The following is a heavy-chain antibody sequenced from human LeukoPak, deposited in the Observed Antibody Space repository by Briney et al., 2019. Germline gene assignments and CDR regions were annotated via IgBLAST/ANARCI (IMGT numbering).Heavy chain of an antibody. D-gene: IGHD2-2*01. CDR2: ISTSGSPI. V-gene: IGHV3-48*03. CDR3: ARKYCSSTSCLFDY. CDR1: GFTFSSYE. J-gene: IGHJ4*02. Sequence: GGSLRLSCAASGFTFSSYEMNWVRQAPGKGLEWVSYISTSGSPIYYADSVKGRFTISRDNAKNSLYLQMNSLRAEDTAVYYCARKYCSSTSCLFDYWGQGTLVTVSS.